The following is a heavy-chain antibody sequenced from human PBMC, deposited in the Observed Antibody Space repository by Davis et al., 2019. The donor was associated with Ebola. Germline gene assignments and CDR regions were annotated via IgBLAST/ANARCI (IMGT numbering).Heavy chain of an antibody. D-gene: IGHD5-24*01. Sequence: MPSETLSLTCTVSGGSISSGGYYWTSTRQLPGKGLAWIGYIYYSGIPYSHPSLGSRVTISVDTSKNQFSLNLSSVTAAETAVYYCAGLRKEMASVYLEYWGQGTLVTVAS. CDR3: AGLRKEMASVYLEY. CDR2: IYYSGIP. J-gene: IGHJ4*02. CDR1: GGSISSGGYY. V-gene: IGHV4-31*03.